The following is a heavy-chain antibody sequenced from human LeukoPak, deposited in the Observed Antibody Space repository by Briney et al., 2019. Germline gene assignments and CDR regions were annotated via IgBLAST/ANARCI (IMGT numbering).Heavy chain of an antibody. CDR2: INWNGGST. D-gene: IGHD6-13*01. CDR1: GFTFDDYG. J-gene: IGHJ4*02. Sequence: GGSLRLSCAASGFTFDDYGLSWVRQAPGKGLEWVSGINWNGGSTGYADSVKGRFTISRDNAKNSLYLQMNSLRAEDTAVYHCARDLYSSSWYPQPPFDYWGQGTLVTVSS. CDR3: ARDLYSSSWYPQPPFDY. V-gene: IGHV3-20*01.